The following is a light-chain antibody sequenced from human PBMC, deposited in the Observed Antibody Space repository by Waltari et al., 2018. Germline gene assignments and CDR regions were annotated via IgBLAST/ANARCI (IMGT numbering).Light chain of an antibody. CDR3: MQGSHFPPWT. CDR2: KVS. J-gene: IGKJ1*01. V-gene: IGKV2-30*01. Sequence: DVVMTQSPLSLTVTLGQPASISCSSRHSLIYRDGNTYVTWFHQRPGQSPRRLIYKVSNRDSGVPDRFSGSGSGTDFTLKISRVEAEDVGVYYCMQGSHFPPWTFGQGTKVEIK. CDR1: HSLIYRDGNTY.